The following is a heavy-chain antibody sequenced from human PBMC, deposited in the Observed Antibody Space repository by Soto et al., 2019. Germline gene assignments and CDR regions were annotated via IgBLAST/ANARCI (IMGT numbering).Heavy chain of an antibody. CDR3: ASHYFDSWTGHYTGVFYFDF. D-gene: IGHD3-9*01. V-gene: IGHV4-39*01. CDR1: GGSIISSNHY. Sequence: SETLSLTCTVSGGSIISSNHYWAWIRQPPGEGREWIGSIYHSGNTYYNRSLNSRVTISVDTSKNQFSLKLSSVTAADTALYFCASHYFDSWTGHYTGVFYFDFWGQGALVTVS. CDR2: IYHSGNT. J-gene: IGHJ4*02.